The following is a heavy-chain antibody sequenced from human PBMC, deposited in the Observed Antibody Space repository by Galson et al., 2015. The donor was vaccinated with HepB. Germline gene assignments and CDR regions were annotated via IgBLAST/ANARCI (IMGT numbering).Heavy chain of an antibody. V-gene: IGHV1-2*02. CDR2: INPNSGGT. D-gene: IGHD3-3*01. J-gene: IGHJ5*02. Sequence: SVKVSCKASGYTFTGYYMHWVRQAPGQGLEWMGWINPNSGGTNYAQKFQGRVTMTRDTSVSTAYMELSRLRSDDTAVYYCARFEVTIFPLDPWGQGTLVTVSS. CDR3: ARFEVTIFPLDP. CDR1: GYTFTGYY.